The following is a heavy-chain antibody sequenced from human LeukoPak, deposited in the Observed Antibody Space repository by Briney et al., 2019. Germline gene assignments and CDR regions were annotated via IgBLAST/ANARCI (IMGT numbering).Heavy chain of an antibody. CDR1: GFTVSSNY. Sequence: TGGSLRLSCAASGFTVSSNYMSWVRQAPGKWLEWVSVIYSGGSTYYADSVKGRFTISRDNAEYSLYLQMNSLRAEDTAVYYCVGGDQREDWGHGTLVTVSS. CDR2: IYSGGST. CDR3: VGGDQRED. V-gene: IGHV3-66*01. J-gene: IGHJ4*01.